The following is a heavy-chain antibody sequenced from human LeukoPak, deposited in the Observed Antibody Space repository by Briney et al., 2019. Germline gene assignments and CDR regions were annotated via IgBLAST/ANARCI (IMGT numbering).Heavy chain of an antibody. CDR2: IYYSGST. CDR1: GGSISSYY. J-gene: IGHJ4*02. CDR3: ARLSAVAGGDY. Sequence: PSETLSLTCTVSGGSISSYYWSWIRQPPGXXLEWIGYIYYSGSTNTNPSLKSRVTISVDTSKNQFSLKLSSVTAADTAVYYCARLSAVAGGDYWGQGTLVTVSS. V-gene: IGHV4-59*08. D-gene: IGHD6-19*01.